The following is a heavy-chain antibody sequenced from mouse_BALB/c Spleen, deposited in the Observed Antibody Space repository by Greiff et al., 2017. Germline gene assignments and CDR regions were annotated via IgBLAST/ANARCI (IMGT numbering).Heavy chain of an antibody. CDR2: IYPGNSDT. CDR1: GYSFTSYW. D-gene: IGHD1-1*01. V-gene: IGHV1-5*01. Sequence: EVQLQQPGAELVRPGASVKMSCKASGYSFTSYWMHWVKQRPGQGLEWIGAIYPGNSDTSYNQKFKGKAKLTAVTSASTAYMELSSLTNDDSAVYYCTRKLSYCDYWGQGTTLTVSS. CDR3: TRKLSYCDY. J-gene: IGHJ2*01.